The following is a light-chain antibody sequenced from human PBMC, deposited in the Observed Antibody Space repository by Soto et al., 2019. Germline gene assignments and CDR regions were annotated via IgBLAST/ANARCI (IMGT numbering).Light chain of an antibody. J-gene: IGLJ3*02. CDR2: STN. CDR1: SGSVSTSYY. Sequence: QTVVTQEPSFSVSPGRTVTLTCALSSGSVSTSYYPSWYQQTPGQAPRTLIYSTNTRSSGVPNRFSGSILGNKAAHTITGAKADDESDYYCVLYMGSGIWVFGGGTKLTVL. V-gene: IGLV8-61*01. CDR3: VLYMGSGIWV.